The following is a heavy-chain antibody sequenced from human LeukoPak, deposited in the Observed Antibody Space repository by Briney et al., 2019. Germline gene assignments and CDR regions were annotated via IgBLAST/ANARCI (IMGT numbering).Heavy chain of an antibody. J-gene: IGHJ5*02. CDR3: ARDRRLSAVGSFYR. CDR2: INPDGGST. CDR1: GYTVTDYY. V-gene: IGHV1-2*02. D-gene: IGHD6-13*01. Sequence: ASVKVSCKASGYTVTDYYIYWVRQAPGQGLEWMGWINPDGGSTNYAQRLQGRVTVTLDTSISTAHMELTRLTPDDTAVYYCARDRRLSAVGSFYRWGQGTLVTVSS.